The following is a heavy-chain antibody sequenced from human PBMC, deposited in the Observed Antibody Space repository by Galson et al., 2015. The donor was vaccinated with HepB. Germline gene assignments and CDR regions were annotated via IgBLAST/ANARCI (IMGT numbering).Heavy chain of an antibody. D-gene: IGHD3-22*01. CDR3: ARQYDASGYYAY. CDR1: GGSFSSRT. CDR2: IIPIFGSA. J-gene: IGHJ1*01. Sequence: SVKVSCKASGGSFSSRTIRWVRQAPGQGLEWMGGIIPIFGSANYAQKFQDRVTITADESTRTTYMELSSLRSDDTAVYYCARQYDASGYYAYWGQGTLVTVSS. V-gene: IGHV1-69*13.